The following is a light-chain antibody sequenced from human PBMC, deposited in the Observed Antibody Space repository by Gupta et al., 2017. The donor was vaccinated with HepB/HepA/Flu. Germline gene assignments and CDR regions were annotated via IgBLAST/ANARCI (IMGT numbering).Light chain of an antibody. J-gene: IGKJ5*01. Sequence: DIVLTPSPGTPSLSPGERATLSCRASQSVSSSYLAWYQQRPGQAPRLLIYGASSRATGIPDRFSGSGSGTDFTLTISRLEPEDFAVYYCQQYGSSRLTFGQGTRLEIK. CDR1: QSVSSSY. V-gene: IGKV3-20*01. CDR3: QQYGSSRLT. CDR2: GAS.